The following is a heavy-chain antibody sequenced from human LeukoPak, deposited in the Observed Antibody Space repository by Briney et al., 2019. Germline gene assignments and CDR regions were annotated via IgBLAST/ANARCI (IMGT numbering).Heavy chain of an antibody. CDR1: GFTFSTYS. V-gene: IGHV3-48*01. CDR3: ARDLAAVPPNYHFDY. J-gene: IGHJ4*02. Sequence: GGSLRLSCAASGFTFSTYSMNWVRQAPGKGLDWISYISSSSSAIYYADSVKGRFTISRDNAKNSLYLQMNSLRAEDTAVYYCARDLAAVPPNYHFDYWGQGTLVTVSS. D-gene: IGHD6-13*01. CDR2: ISSSSSAI.